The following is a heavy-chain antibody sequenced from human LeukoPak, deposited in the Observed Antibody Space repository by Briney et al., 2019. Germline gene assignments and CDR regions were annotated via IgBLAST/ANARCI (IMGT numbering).Heavy chain of an antibody. CDR1: GFTFSSYG. V-gene: IGHV3-23*01. J-gene: IGHJ4*02. CDR3: AKHYDYVWGSSYYFDY. Sequence: GGSLRLSYAASGFTFSSYGMSWVRQAPGKGLEWVSAISGSGGSTYYADSVKGRFTISRDNSKNTLYLQMNSLRAEDTAVYYCAKHYDYVWGSSYYFDYWGQGTLVTVSS. CDR2: ISGSGGST. D-gene: IGHD3-16*01.